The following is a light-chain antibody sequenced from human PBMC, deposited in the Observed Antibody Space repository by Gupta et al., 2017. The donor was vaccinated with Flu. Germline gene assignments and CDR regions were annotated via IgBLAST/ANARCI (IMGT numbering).Light chain of an antibody. CDR3: QSYDNSLSGSKV. J-gene: IGLJ3*02. Sequence: QSVLTQPPSVSVAPGQRVTISCTGSSSNIGAGYDVHWYQQIPGTAPKVLIYGNNRRPSGVPDRFSGSKSVTSASLAITGLQAEDEADYYCQSYDNSLSGSKVFGGGTTLTVL. V-gene: IGLV1-40*01. CDR2: GNN. CDR1: SSNIGAGYD.